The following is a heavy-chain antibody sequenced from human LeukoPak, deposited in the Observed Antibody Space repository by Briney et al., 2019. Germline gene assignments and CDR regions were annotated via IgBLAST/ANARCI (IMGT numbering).Heavy chain of an antibody. J-gene: IGHJ5*02. CDR2: IIPIFGTA. V-gene: IGHV1-69*13. CDR3: ARDIVVVPAAIVPWGFDP. D-gene: IGHD2-2*01. CDR1: GGTFSSYA. Sequence: SVKVSCTASGGTFSSYAISWVRQAPGQGLEWMGGIIPIFGTANYAQKFQGRVTITADESTSTAYMELSSLRSEDTAVYYCARDIVVVPAAIVPWGFDPWGQGTLVTVSS.